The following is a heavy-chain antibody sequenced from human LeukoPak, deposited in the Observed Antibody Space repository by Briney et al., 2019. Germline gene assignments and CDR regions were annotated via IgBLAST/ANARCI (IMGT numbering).Heavy chain of an antibody. Sequence: ASVNVSCKASGGTFSSYAISWVRQAPGQGLEWMGWISAYNGNTNYAQKLQGRVTMTTDTSTSTAYMELRSLRSDDTAVYYCARDDGLVPAGTWFDPWGQGTLVTVSS. CDR3: ARDDGLVPAGTWFDP. D-gene: IGHD2-2*01. V-gene: IGHV1-18*01. CDR1: GGTFSSYA. J-gene: IGHJ5*02. CDR2: ISAYNGNT.